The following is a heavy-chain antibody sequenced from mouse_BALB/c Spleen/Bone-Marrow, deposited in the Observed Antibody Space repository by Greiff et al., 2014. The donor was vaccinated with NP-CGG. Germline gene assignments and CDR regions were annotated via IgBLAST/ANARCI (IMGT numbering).Heavy chain of an antibody. D-gene: IGHD1-1*01. CDR2: IDPANGNT. J-gene: IGHJ2*01. V-gene: IGHV14-3*02. Sequence: VQLQQSGAELVKPGASVKLSCTASGFNIKDTYMHWVKQRPEQGLEWIGRIDPANGNTKYDPKFQDKATITADTSSNTAYLHLSSLTSEDTAVYYCANYYYGYYFDYWGQGTTLTVSS. CDR3: ANYYYGYYFDY. CDR1: GFNIKDTY.